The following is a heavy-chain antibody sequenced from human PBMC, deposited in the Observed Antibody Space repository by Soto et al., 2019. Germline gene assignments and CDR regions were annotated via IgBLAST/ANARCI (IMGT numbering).Heavy chain of an antibody. V-gene: IGHV1-18*01. J-gene: IGHJ4*02. D-gene: IGHD5-12*01. CDR3: ASEEATRSFDY. CDR1: GYTFTSYG. CDR2: ISAYNGNT. Sequence: QGQLVQSVAEVKKPGASVKVSCKASGYTFTSYGISWVRQAPGQGLEWMGWISAYNGNTNYAQKLQGRVTMTTDTYTRTAYMTLRSLRSDDTAVYYCASEEATRSFDYWGQGTLVTVSS.